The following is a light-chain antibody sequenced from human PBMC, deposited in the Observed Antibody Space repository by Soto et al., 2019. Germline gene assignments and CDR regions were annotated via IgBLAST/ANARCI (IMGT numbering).Light chain of an antibody. CDR2: EVS. J-gene: IGKJ5*01. CDR1: QSLLHITGETF. Sequence: DVVMTQTPLSLSVAPGQPASISCKSSQSLLHITGETFLFWYLQKPGQSSQLLIDEVSTRVSGVPDRFSGSGSGTDFTLEISRGETDDVVIYYCMQSTQLPPTCGQGTRL. CDR3: MQSTQLPPT. V-gene: IGKV2D-29*02.